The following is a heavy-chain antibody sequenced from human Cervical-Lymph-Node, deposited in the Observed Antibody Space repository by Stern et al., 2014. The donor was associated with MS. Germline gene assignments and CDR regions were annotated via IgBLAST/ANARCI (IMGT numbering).Heavy chain of an antibody. CDR1: GFIFSDHY. Sequence: EVQLVESGGGLVQPGGSLRLSCAASGFIFSDHYMDWVRQAPGKGLAWVGRIRDKAHSYTTEYAASVKGRFTISRDDSKNSLYLQMNSLKTDDTAVYYCARGAAMINRYVNGMDVWGQGTTVTVSS. D-gene: IGHD2-2*01. V-gene: IGHV3-72*01. CDR2: IRDKAHSYTT. J-gene: IGHJ6*01. CDR3: ARGAAMINRYVNGMDV.